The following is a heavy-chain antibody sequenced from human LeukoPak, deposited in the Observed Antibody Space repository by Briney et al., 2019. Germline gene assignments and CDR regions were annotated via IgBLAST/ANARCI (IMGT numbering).Heavy chain of an antibody. J-gene: IGHJ6*02. CDR2: ISGSGGST. CDR3: AKNVHWFGPVGFYGMDV. D-gene: IGHD3-10*01. Sequence: TGGSLRLSCAASGFTFSSYAMGWVRQAPGKGLEWVSAISGSGGSTYYADSVKGRFTISIDNSKNTLYLQMNSLRAEDTAVYYCAKNVHWFGPVGFYGMDVWGQGTTVTVSS. V-gene: IGHV3-23*01. CDR1: GFTFSSYA.